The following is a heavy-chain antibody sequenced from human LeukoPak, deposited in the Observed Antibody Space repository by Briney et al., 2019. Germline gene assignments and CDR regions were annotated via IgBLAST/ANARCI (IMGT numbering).Heavy chain of an antibody. CDR3: VLDYYGSGSYYKPFEY. Sequence: GESPKISCKGSGYSFTSYWNGWVRQVPGKGVGGMGIIYPGDSGGRYSPSFEGQVTISADKSISTAYLQWHSLKASDTAMYYCVLDYYGSGSYYKPFEYWGQGTLVTVSS. CDR1: GYSFTSYW. V-gene: IGHV5-51*01. CDR2: IYPGDSGG. D-gene: IGHD3-10*01. J-gene: IGHJ4*02.